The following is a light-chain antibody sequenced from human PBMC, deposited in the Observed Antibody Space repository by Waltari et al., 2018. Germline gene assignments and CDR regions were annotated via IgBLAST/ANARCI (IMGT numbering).Light chain of an antibody. Sequence: DIVMTQSPASLAVSLGERASITCKSSQTVLYNSKNYLAWYQQKPGQPPKVLIYGASTREFGVPDQFSASGSGTDFTLTISSLQPEDVAVYYCQQYYGAPFSFGPGTRV. J-gene: IGKJ3*01. CDR1: QTVLYNSKNY. CDR3: QQYYGAPFS. CDR2: GAS. V-gene: IGKV4-1*01.